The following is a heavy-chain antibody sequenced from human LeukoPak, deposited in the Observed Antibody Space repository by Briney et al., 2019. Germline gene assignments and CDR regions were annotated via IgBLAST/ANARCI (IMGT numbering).Heavy chain of an antibody. CDR3: ARAYCSSTSCRNWFDP. J-gene: IGHJ5*02. CDR1: GGSFSGYY. V-gene: IGHV4-34*01. CDR2: INHSGST. Sequence: SETLSLTCAVYGGSFSGYYWSWIRQPPGKGLEWVGEINHSGSTNYNPSLKSRVTISVDTSKNQFSLKLSSVTAADTAVYCCARAYCSSTSCRNWFDPWGQGTLVTVSS. D-gene: IGHD2-2*01.